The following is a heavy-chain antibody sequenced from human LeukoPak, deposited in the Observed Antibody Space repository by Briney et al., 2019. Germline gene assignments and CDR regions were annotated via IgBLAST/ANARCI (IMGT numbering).Heavy chain of an antibody. Sequence: ASVKVSCKASGYTFTSYYMHWVRQAPGQGLEWMGIINPSGGSTSYAQKFQGRVTMTRDTSTSTVYMELSSLRSEDTAVYYCARDPPYEEQWLVLSLYGMDVWGQGTTVTVSS. D-gene: IGHD6-19*01. J-gene: IGHJ6*02. V-gene: IGHV1-46*01. CDR1: GYTFTSYY. CDR2: INPSGGST. CDR3: ARDPPYEEQWLVLSLYGMDV.